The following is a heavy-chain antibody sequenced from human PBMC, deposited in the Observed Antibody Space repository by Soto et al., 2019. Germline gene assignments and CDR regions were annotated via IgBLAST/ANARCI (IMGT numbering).Heavy chain of an antibody. CDR1: GYTFTSYY. Sequence: GASVKVSCKASGYTFTSYYMHWVRQAPGQGLEWMGIINPSGGSTSYAQKFQGRVTMTRDMSTSTVYMELSSLRSEDTAVYYCARGQGTARDIKGNDAWGQGTLVTVSS. CDR3: ARGQGTARDIKGNDA. D-gene: IGHD5-12*01. J-gene: IGHJ5*02. CDR2: INPSGGST. V-gene: IGHV1-46*03.